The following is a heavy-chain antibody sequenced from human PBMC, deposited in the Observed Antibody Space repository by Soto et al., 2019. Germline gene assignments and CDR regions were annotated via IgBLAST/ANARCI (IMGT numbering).Heavy chain of an antibody. D-gene: IGHD2-15*01. J-gene: IGHJ4*02. V-gene: IGHV4-30-2*01. Sequence: QLPLQESGSGLVKPSQTLSLTCAVSGGSISSGGYSWGWIRQPPGKGLEWIGYIYHSGSTYYNPSLKSRVTILVDRSKNQFSLKLSSVTAADTAVYYCARGEVVALGYWGQGTLVTVSS. CDR1: GGSISSGGYS. CDR2: IYHSGST. CDR3: ARGEVVALGY.